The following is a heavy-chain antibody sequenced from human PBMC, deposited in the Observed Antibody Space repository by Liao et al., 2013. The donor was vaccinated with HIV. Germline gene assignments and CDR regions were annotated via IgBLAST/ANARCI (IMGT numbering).Heavy chain of an antibody. CDR1: GGSISSYR. V-gene: IGHV4-59*12. CDR3: ARGGGGKGFDS. D-gene: IGHD4-23*01. Sequence: QVRLQESGPGLVKPSETLSLTCAVSGGSISSYRWTWIRQPPGKGLEWIGHVYHSGSTNYNSSLKSRVTISADTSKSQFSLKVTYVTAADTAVYYCARGGGGKGFDSWGQGILVSVSS. J-gene: IGHJ4*02. CDR2: VYHSGST.